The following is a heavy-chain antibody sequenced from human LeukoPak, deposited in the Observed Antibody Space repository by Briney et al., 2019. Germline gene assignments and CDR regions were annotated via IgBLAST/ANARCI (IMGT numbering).Heavy chain of an antibody. V-gene: IGHV4-59*08. J-gene: IGHJ4*02. Sequence: RPSETLSLTCTVSGGSISSHYWSWIRQPPGKGLEWIGYMYDRGSTTYNPSLKSRVTISVDTSKNQLSLKLSSVTAADTAVYYCARRGTNWGRFDYWGQGTLVTVSS. CDR2: MYDRGST. D-gene: IGHD7-27*01. CDR3: ARRGTNWGRFDY. CDR1: GGSISSHY.